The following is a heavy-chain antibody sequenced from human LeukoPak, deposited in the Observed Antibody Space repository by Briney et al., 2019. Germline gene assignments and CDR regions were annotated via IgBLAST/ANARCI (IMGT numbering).Heavy chain of an antibody. V-gene: IGHV1-2*06. CDR2: INPNSGGT. J-gene: IGHJ6*03. Sequence: ALVKVSCKASGYTFTGYYMHWVRQAPGQGLEWMGRINPNSGGTNYAQKFQGRVTMTRDTSISTAYMELSRLRSDDTAVYYCARDPSTVTTGTIYYYYYMDVWGKGTTVTVSS. CDR3: ARDPSTVTTGTIYYYYYMDV. CDR1: GYTFTGYY. D-gene: IGHD4-17*01.